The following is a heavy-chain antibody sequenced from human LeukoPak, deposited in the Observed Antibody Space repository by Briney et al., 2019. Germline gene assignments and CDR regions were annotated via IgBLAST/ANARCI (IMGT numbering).Heavy chain of an antibody. D-gene: IGHD2-15*01. Sequence: GASVKVSCKASGYTFTGYYIHWVRQAPGQGLEWMGWINPNSGGTNYAQKFQGRVTMTRDTSMSTAYMELSGLRSDDTAVYYCSRDSGYCSGGSCCYFDFWGQGTLVTVSA. CDR1: GYTFTGYY. CDR2: INPNSGGT. V-gene: IGHV1-2*02. CDR3: SRDSGYCSGGSCCYFDF. J-gene: IGHJ4*02.